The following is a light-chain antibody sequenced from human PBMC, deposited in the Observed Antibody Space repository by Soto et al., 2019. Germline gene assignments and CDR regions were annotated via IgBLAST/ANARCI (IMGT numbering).Light chain of an antibody. CDR1: RGSIASNY. CDR2: EDN. CDR3: QSYDRNSPVI. Sequence: NFMLIQPHSVSGSPGKTVTISCTRSRGSIASNYVQWFQQRPGSAPTILIFEDNERPSGVPGRFSGSIDRSSNSASLTIAGLQTEDEADYYCQSYDRNSPVIFGGGTQLTVL. J-gene: IGLJ2*01. V-gene: IGLV6-57*04.